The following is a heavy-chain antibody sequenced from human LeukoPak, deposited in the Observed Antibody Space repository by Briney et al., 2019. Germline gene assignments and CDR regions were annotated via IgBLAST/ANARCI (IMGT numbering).Heavy chain of an antibody. D-gene: IGHD6-6*01. Sequence: PSETLSLTCTVSGGSFSSYYCSWIRQPAGKGLEWIGRIYTSGSTNYNPSLKSRVTMSVDTSKNQFSLKLSSVTAADTVVYYCARDFLVSSSSFSYFDYWGQGTLVTVSS. J-gene: IGHJ4*02. V-gene: IGHV4-4*07. CDR3: ARDFLVSSSSFSYFDY. CDR2: IYTSGST. CDR1: GGSFSSYY.